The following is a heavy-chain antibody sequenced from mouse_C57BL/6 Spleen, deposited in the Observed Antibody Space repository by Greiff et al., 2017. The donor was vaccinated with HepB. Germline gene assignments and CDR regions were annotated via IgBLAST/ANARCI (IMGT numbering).Heavy chain of an antibody. J-gene: IGHJ3*01. CDR3: ARGGYYSNWWFAY. Sequence: VQLQQSGPELVKPGASVKISCKASGYAFSSSWMNWVKQRPGKGLEWIGRIYPGDGDTNYNGKFKGKATLTADKSSSTAYMQLSSLTSEDSAVYFGARGGYYSNWWFAYWGQGTLVTVSA. D-gene: IGHD2-5*01. CDR2: IYPGDGDT. V-gene: IGHV1-82*01. CDR1: GYAFSSSW.